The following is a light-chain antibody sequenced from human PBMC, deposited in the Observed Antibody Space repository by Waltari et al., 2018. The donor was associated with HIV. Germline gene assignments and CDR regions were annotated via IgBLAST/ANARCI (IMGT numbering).Light chain of an antibody. CDR2: KAT. V-gene: IGKV1-5*03. CDR3: QQYKSSYS. J-gene: IGKJ2*01. Sequence: DIQMTQSPSTLAASVGDSVTITCRASQNVYGWLDWYQQKPGKAPKLLIYKATTLQSGVPSRFSASGSEAEFTLTISSLQSDDFATYYCQQYKSSYSFGQGTKLEIK. CDR1: QNVYGW.